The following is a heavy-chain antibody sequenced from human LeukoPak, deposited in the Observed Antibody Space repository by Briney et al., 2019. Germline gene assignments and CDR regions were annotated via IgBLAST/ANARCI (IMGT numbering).Heavy chain of an antibody. D-gene: IGHD2-2*01. CDR1: GFTFDDYA. Sequence: GRSLRLSCAASGFTFDDYAMHWVRQAPGKGLEWVSGISWNSGSIGYADSVKGRFTISRDNAKNSLYLQMNSLRAEDTALYYCAKDIGGTSTYYYGMDVWGQGTTVTVSS. CDR3: AKDIGGTSTYYYGMDV. J-gene: IGHJ6*02. CDR2: ISWNSGSI. V-gene: IGHV3-9*01.